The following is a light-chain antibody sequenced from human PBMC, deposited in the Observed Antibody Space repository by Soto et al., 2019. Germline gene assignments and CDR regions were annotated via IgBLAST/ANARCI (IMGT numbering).Light chain of an antibody. V-gene: IGLV1-47*01. J-gene: IGLJ3*02. Sequence: QPVLTQPPSASGTPGQRVTISCSGSSSNIGSNYVYWYQQLPGTAPKLLIYRNNQRPSGVPDRISGSKSGTSASLAISGLRSEDEADYYCAAWDDSLSGRVFGGGTKLTVL. CDR3: AAWDDSLSGRV. CDR1: SSNIGSNY. CDR2: RNN.